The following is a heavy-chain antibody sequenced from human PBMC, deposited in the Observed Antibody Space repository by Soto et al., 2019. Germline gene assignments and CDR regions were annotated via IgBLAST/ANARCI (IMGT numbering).Heavy chain of an antibody. CDR2: ISGSGGST. CDR1: GFTFSNYS. J-gene: IGHJ6*03. CDR3: AKEVLSTMSVSYMDV. Sequence: GGSLRLSCAASGFTFSNYSMNWVRQAPGKGLEWVSAISGSGGSTYYADSVKGRFTISRDNSKNTLYLQMNSLRAEDTAVYYCAKEVLSTMSVSYMDVWGKGTTVTVSS. V-gene: IGHV3-23*01. D-gene: IGHD3-10*02.